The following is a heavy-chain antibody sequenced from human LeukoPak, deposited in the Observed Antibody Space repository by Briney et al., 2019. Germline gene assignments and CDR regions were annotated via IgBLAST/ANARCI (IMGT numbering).Heavy chain of an antibody. CDR2: IYHSGST. J-gene: IGHJ4*02. D-gene: IGHD6-19*01. Sequence: TSETLSLTCAVSGGSISSSNWWSWVRQPPGKGLEWIGEIYHSGSTNYNPSLKSRVTISVDKSKNQFSLKLSSVTAADTAVYYCARGPPGYSSGWYYFDYWGQGTLVTVSS. CDR3: ARGPPGYSSGWYYFDY. CDR1: GGSISSSNW. V-gene: IGHV4-4*02.